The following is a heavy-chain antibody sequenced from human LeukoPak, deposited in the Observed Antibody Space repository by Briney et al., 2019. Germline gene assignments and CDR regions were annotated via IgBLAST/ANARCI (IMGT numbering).Heavy chain of an antibody. CDR1: GDSILSGMDH. CDR2: IYTNGDDEYTNS. V-gene: IGHV4-61*02. J-gene: IGHJ4*02. D-gene: IGHD3-22*01. Sequence: SQTLSLTCSVSGDSILSGMDHWSWFRQPAGKGLEWLGRIYTNGDDEYTNSDYNPSLNSRVTISVDTSKNQFSLKLSSVTAADTAVYYCARGRIRITMIVVPVWGHSSYFDYWGQGTLVTVSS. CDR3: ARGRIRITMIVVPVWGHSSYFDY.